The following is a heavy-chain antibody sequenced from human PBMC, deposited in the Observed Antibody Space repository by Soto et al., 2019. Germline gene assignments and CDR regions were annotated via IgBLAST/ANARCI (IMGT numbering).Heavy chain of an antibody. CDR2: IKSKTDGGTT. CDR3: TTEPYDSSGRLYYFDY. J-gene: IGHJ4*02. D-gene: IGHD3-22*01. V-gene: IGHV3-15*01. Sequence: ESGGGLVKPGGSLRLSCAASGFTFSNAWMSWVRQAPGKGLEWVGRIKSKTDGGTTDYAAPVKGRFTISRDDSKNTLYLQMNSLKTEDTAVYYCTTEPYDSSGRLYYFDYWGQGTLVTVSS. CDR1: GFTFSNAW.